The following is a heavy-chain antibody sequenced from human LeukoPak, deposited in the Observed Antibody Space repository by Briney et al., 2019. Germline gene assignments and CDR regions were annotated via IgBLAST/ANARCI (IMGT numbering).Heavy chain of an antibody. CDR2: INPNSGGT. Sequence: ASVKVSCKASGYTFTGYYMHWVRRAPGQGLEWMGWINPNSGGTNYAQKFQGRVTMTRDTSISTAYMELSRLRSDDTAVYYCARVTVTTYYYYYYMDVWGKGTTVTVSS. D-gene: IGHD4-17*01. J-gene: IGHJ6*03. V-gene: IGHV1-2*02. CDR1: GYTFTGYY. CDR3: ARVTVTTYYYYYYMDV.